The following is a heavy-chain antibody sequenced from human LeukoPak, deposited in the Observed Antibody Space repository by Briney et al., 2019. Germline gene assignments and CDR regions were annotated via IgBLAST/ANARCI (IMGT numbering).Heavy chain of an antibody. CDR1: GYTFTGYY. CDR2: INPNSGGT. J-gene: IGHJ6*03. V-gene: IGHV1-2*02. CDR3: ARGSGDYCSGGSCYNYYYYYMDV. Sequence: ASVKVSCKASGYTFTGYYMHWVRQAPGQGLEWMGWINPNSGGTNYAQKFQGRVTMTRNTSISTAYMELSSLRSEDTAVYYCARGSGDYCSGGSCYNYYYYYMDVWGKGTTVTVSS. D-gene: IGHD2-15*01.